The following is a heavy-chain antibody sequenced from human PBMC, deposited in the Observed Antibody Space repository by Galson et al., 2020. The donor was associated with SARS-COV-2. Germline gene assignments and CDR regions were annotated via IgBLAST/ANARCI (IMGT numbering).Heavy chain of an antibody. CDR1: GFTFSSYA. CDR3: AKTPTVGVTTWIFDY. V-gene: IGHV3-23*01. J-gene: IGHJ4*02. Sequence: GGSLRLSCAASGFTFSSYAMSWVRQAPGKGLEWVSAISGSGGSTYYADSVKGRFTISRDNSKNTLYLQMNSLRDEDTAVYYCAKTPTVGVTTWIFDYWGQGTLITVSS. D-gene: IGHD2-21*02. CDR2: ISGSGGST.